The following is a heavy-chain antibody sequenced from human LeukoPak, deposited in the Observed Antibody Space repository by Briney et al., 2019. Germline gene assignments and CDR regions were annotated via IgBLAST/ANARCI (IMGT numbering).Heavy chain of an antibody. J-gene: IGHJ4*02. CDR2: ISGNGGST. V-gene: IGHV3-23*01. Sequence: GGSLRLSRAASGFTFSSYAMSWVRPAPGKGLEWVSAISGNGGSTYYADSVKGRFTISRDNSKNPLYLQMNSLRAEDTAVYYCAKDRTYYFDYWGQGTLVTVSS. CDR1: GFTFSSYA. CDR3: AKDRTYYFDY.